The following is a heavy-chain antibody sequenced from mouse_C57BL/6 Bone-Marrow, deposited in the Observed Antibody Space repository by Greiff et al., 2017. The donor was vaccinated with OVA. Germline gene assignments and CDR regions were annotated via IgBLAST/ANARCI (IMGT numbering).Heavy chain of an antibody. V-gene: IGHV14-4*01. CDR3: TRGGDYAMDY. CDR2: IDPENGDT. J-gene: IGHJ4*01. CDR1: GFNIKDDY. Sequence: EVKLQESGAELVRPGASVKLSCTASGFNIKDDYMNWVKQRPEQGLEWIGWIDPENGDTEYASKFQGKATLTADTSSNTAYLQLSSLTSEDSAVYFCTRGGDYAMDYWGQGTAVTVSA.